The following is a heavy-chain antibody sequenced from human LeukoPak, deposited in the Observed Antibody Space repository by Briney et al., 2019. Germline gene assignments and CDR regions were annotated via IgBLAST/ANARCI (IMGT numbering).Heavy chain of an antibody. CDR2: ISSSSSYI. J-gene: IGHJ3*02. D-gene: IGHD5-24*01. CDR1: GFTFSSYS. Sequence: PGGSLRLSCAASGFTFSSYSMNWVRQAPGKGLEWVSSISSSSSYIYYADSVKGRFAISRDNAKNSLYLQMNSLRAEDTAVYYCARFGADGYNSPDAFDIWGQGTMVTVSS. V-gene: IGHV3-21*01. CDR3: ARFGADGYNSPDAFDI.